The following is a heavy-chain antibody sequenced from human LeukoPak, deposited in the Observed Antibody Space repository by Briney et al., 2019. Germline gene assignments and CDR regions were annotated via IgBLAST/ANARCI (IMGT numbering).Heavy chain of an antibody. V-gene: IGHV4-59*01. CDR3: ASHSATWYFQH. D-gene: IGHD6-13*01. J-gene: IGHJ1*01. CDR2: IYYSGST. Sequence: KSSETLSLTCTVSGGSISSYYWSWIRQPPGKGLEWIGYIYYSGSTNCKPSLKSRVTMSLNTSKNQFSLKLSSVTAADTAIYYCASHSATWYFQHWGQGTPVTVSS. CDR1: GGSISSYY.